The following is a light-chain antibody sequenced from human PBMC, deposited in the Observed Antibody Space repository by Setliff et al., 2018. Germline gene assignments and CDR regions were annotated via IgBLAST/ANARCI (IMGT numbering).Light chain of an antibody. V-gene: IGLV2-14*01. CDR3: TSYTGSRTPYV. J-gene: IGLJ1*01. Sequence: QSALTQPASVSGSPGQSITISCTGTSSDVGGYNYVSWYQQHPGKAPKLMIYEVSDRPSGVSNRFSGSKSGNTASLTISGLQAEDGADYYCTSYTGSRTPYVFGTGTKVTVL. CDR1: SSDVGGYNY. CDR2: EVS.